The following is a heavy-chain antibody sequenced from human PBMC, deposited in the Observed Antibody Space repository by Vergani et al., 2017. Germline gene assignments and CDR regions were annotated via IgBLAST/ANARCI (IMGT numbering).Heavy chain of an antibody. V-gene: IGHV3-7*01. CDR1: GFTFSSYW. D-gene: IGHD3-3*01. J-gene: IGHJ6*03. CDR3: ARIFQSISTWPSQKTYYYYYMDV. CDR2: IKQDGSEK. Sequence: EVQLLESGGGLVQPGGSLRLSCAASGFTFSSYWMSWVRQAPGKGLEWVANIKQDGSEKNYVDSVKGRFTISRDIAKNSLFIQMNSLRAEDTAVYYCARIFQSISTWPSQKTYYYYYMDVWGKGTTVTVSS.